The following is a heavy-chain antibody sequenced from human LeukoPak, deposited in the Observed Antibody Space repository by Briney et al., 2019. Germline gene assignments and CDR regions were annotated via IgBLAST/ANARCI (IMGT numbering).Heavy chain of an antibody. D-gene: IGHD3-3*01. J-gene: IGHJ5*02. V-gene: IGHV1-46*01. CDR3: ARDSSSITIFGVVVGNWFDP. Sequence: ASVKVSCKASGYTFTSYGISWVRQAPGQGLEWMGIINPSGGSTSYAQKFQGRVTMTRDTSTSTVYMELSSLRSEDTAVYYCARDSSSITIFGVVVGNWFDPWGQGTLVTVSS. CDR2: INPSGGST. CDR1: GYTFTSYG.